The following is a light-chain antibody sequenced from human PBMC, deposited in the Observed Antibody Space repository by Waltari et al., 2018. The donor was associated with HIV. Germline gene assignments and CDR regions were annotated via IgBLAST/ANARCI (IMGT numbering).Light chain of an antibody. Sequence: QSVLPPPPSVSGAPGQQVTISCTGSTSNIGADYDLHWYQQLPGRAPKVLIYGNNKRPSGIPDRFSGSKSGTSASLAITGLQSDDEADYYCHSYDSGLGALFGGGTKVTVL. J-gene: IGLJ3*02. CDR2: GNN. CDR3: HSYDSGLGAL. CDR1: TSNIGADYD. V-gene: IGLV1-40*01.